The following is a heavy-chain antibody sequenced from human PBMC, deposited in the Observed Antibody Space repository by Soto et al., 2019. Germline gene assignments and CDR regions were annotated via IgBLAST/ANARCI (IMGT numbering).Heavy chain of an antibody. CDR1: GGSISSYSYY. V-gene: IGHV4-39*01. D-gene: IGHD2-15*01. CDR3: ARHVLQMRDRSTFDI. CDR2: TSYSGSS. J-gene: IGHJ3*02. Sequence: SETLSLTCTVSGGSISSYSYYWGWIRQPPGKGLEWVGSTSYSGSSFYNPSLKSRVTISVDTSKNQFSLKLSSVTAADTAVYYCARHVLQMRDRSTFDIWGQGTMVTVSS.